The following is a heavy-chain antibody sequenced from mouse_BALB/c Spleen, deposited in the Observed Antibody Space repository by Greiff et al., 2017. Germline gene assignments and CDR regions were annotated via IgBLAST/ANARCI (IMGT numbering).Heavy chain of an antibody. CDR1: GYSFTGYY. J-gene: IGHJ4*01. Sequence: LVKTGASVKISCKASGYSFTGYYMHWVKQSHGKSLEWIGYISCYNGATSYNQKFKGKATFTVDTSSSTAYMQFNSLTSEDSAVYYCARVYYRYDEDYAMDYWGQGTSVTVSS. V-gene: IGHV1S34*01. D-gene: IGHD2-14*01. CDR3: ARVYYRYDEDYAMDY. CDR2: ISCYNGAT.